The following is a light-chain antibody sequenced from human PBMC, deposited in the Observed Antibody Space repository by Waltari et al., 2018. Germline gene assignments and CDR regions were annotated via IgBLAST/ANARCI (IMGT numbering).Light chain of an antibody. CDR3: ASYTSSDSWV. V-gene: IGLV2-14*01. CDR2: EVS. Sequence: QSALTQPASVSGSPGQSITISCTGTSSDVGGYNYVSWYQQHPGKAPNLMIYEVSNRPSGVSNRFSGSKSGNTASLTFSGLQAEDEADYYCASYTSSDSWVFGGGTKLTVL. CDR1: SSDVGGYNY. J-gene: IGLJ3*02.